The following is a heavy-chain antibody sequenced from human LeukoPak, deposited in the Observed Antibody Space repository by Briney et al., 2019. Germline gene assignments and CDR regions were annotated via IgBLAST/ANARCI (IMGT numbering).Heavy chain of an antibody. D-gene: IGHD2-15*01. CDR2: ISGDGGST. J-gene: IGHJ4*02. CDR3: AKLAATNLNNFDY. V-gene: IGHV3-43*02. CDR1: GFTFSSYS. Sequence: GGSLRLSCAASGFTFSSYSMNWVRQAPGKGLEWVSLISGDGGSTYYADSVKGRFTISRDNSKNSLYLQMNSLRTEDTALYYCAKLAATNLNNFDYWGQGTLVTVSS.